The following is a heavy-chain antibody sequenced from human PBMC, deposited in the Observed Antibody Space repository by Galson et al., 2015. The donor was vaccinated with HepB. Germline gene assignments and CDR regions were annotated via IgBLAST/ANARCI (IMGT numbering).Heavy chain of an antibody. Sequence: SVKVSCKASGGTFSSYAISWVRQAPGRGLEWMGWIIPMLGTANYAQKFQGRVTITADISTSAADMELSSLTSEDTAVYYCARAPGYSGYSPYYYYGMDVWGQGTTVTVSS. D-gene: IGHD5-12*01. CDR2: IIPMLGTA. CDR3: ARAPGYSGYSPYYYYGMDV. J-gene: IGHJ6*02. CDR1: GGTFSSYA. V-gene: IGHV1-69*10.